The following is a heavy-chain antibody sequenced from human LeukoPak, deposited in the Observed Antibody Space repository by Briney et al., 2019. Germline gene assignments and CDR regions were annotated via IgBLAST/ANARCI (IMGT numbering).Heavy chain of an antibody. J-gene: IGHJ5*02. V-gene: IGHV3-7*01. CDR1: GFTFSSYW. Sequence: GESLKISCAASGFTFSSYWMSWVRQAPGKGLEWVANIKQDGSEKYYVDSVKGRFTISRDNAKNSLYLQMNSLRAEDTAVYYCASGWYFGVVNAWGQGTLVTVSS. CDR3: ASGWYFGVVNA. D-gene: IGHD3-3*01. CDR2: IKQDGSEK.